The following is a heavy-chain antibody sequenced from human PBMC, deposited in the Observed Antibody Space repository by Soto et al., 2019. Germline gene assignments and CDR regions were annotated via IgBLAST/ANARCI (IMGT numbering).Heavy chain of an antibody. V-gene: IGHV3-30*18. CDR3: AKDRLANPLYYYYYYGLDV. CDR2: ISYDGSNK. Sequence: GGSLRLSCAASGFTFSSYGMHWVRQAPGKGLEWVAIISYDGSNKYYADSVKGRFTISRDRSKNTLYLQMNSLRAADTAVYYCAKDRLANPLYYYYYYGLDVWGQGTTVTVSS. CDR1: GFTFSSYG. J-gene: IGHJ6*02.